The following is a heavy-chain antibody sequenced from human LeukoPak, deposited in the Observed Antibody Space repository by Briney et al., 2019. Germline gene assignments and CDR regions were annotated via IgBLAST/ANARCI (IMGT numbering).Heavy chain of an antibody. D-gene: IGHD1-26*01. Sequence: SVKVSCKASGGTFSSYAISWVRQAPGQGLEWMGGIIPIFGTANYAQKFQGRVTITTDESTSTAYTELSSLRSEDTAVYYCATDRRGVGAYAFDIWGQGTMVTVSS. CDR1: GGTFSSYA. V-gene: IGHV1-69*05. CDR3: ATDRRGVGAYAFDI. CDR2: IIPIFGTA. J-gene: IGHJ3*02.